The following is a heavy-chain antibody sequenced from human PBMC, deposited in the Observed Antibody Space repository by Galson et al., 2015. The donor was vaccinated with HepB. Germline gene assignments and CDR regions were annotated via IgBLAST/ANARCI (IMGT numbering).Heavy chain of an antibody. J-gene: IGHJ4*02. Sequence: SLRLSCAASGLPFTDAWMTWIRQVPGKGLEWLGRIKSESEGGTTDYAAPVKGRFIISRDESENTAYLQMNSLKTEDTAVYYCIRHVEYYRAFWGQGALVTVSP. V-gene: IGHV3-15*01. CDR3: IRHVEYYRAF. D-gene: IGHD2/OR15-2a*01. CDR2: IKSESEGGTT. CDR1: GLPFTDAW.